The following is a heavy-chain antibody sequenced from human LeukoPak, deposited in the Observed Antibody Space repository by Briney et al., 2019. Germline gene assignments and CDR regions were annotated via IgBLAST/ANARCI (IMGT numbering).Heavy chain of an antibody. CDR3: ARDSGGNSYGMDV. CDR2: IYYSGST. J-gene: IGHJ6*02. CDR1: GGSISSYY. D-gene: IGHD2-15*01. V-gene: IGHV4-59*01. Sequence: SSETLSLTCTVSGGSISSYYWSWIRQPPGKGLEWIGYIYYSGSTNYNPSLKSRVTISVDTSKNQFSLKLSSVTAADTAVYYCARDSGGNSYGMDVWGQGTTVTVSS.